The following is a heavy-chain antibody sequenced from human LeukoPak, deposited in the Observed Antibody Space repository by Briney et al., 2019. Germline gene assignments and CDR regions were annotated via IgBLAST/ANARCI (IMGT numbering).Heavy chain of an antibody. J-gene: IGHJ4*02. CDR2: INHSGAT. Sequence: SETLSLTCAVYGESFSGFYWSWIRQPPGRGLEWIGEINHSGATNCNPSLKSRVTISVDTSKNQFSLKLSSVTAADTAVYYCARVGYYYDSSGYYYAFDYWGQGTLVTVSS. V-gene: IGHV4-34*01. CDR1: GESFSGFY. CDR3: ARVGYYYDSSGYYYAFDY. D-gene: IGHD3-22*01.